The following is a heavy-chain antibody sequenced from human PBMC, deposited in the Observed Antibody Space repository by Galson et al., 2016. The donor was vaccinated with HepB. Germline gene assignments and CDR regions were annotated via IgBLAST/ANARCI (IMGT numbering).Heavy chain of an antibody. CDR3: ALPRRRGEGRTPIPT. CDR1: VGSITNAY. J-gene: IGHJ5*02. V-gene: IGHV4-59*12. Sequence: SETLSLTCSVSVGSITNAYWSWIRQTPGKDLEWIGYIYFLGNTDYNPSLKSRVTMSVDRTKNQISLHLTSVTAADTAVYYCALPRRRGEGRTPIPTWGQGTLVTVSS. D-gene: IGHD3-16*01. CDR2: IYFLGNT.